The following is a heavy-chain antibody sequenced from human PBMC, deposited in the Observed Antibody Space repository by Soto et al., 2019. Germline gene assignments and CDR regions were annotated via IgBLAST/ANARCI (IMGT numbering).Heavy chain of an antibody. CDR1: GYAFTSYG. V-gene: IGHV1-18*04. CDR2: ISAYNGYT. CDR3: ARDSGTAKLTFDY. J-gene: IGHJ4*02. Sequence: ASVKVSCKASGYAFTSYGFSWVRQAPGQGLEWMGWISAYNGYTHYAQNLQGRVTMTTDTSTTTAYMELRSLRSDDTAVYYCARDSGTAKLTFDYWGQGTLVTVSS. D-gene: IGHD3-10*01.